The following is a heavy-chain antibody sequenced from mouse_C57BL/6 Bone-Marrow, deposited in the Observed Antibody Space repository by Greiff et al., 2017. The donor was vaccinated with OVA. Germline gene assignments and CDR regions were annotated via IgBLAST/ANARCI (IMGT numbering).Heavy chain of an antibody. CDR1: GFSFTSYG. Sequence: QVQLQQSGPGLVQPSQSLSITCTVSGFSFTSYGVHWVRQSPGKGLEWLGVIWSGGSTDYNAAFISRLSISKDNSKSQVFFKMNSLQADDTAIYYCARGRADDYDDGAWFAYWGQGTLVTVSA. V-gene: IGHV2-2*01. CDR2: IWSGGST. CDR3: ARGRADDYDDGAWFAY. J-gene: IGHJ3*01. D-gene: IGHD2-4*01.